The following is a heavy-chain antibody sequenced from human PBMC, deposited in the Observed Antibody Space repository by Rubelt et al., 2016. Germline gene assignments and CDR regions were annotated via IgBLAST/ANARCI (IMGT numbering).Heavy chain of an antibody. V-gene: IGHV3-21*01. Sequence: EVHLVESGGGLVKPGGSLRLSCAASGFTFSTYSTTWVRQAPGKGLEWVSSISSRSTYIFYADSVKDRFTISRDNAKDSLYLQMNSLRGEDTAMYYCARETGSHFGSSTAVDSWGQGTLVTVSS. J-gene: IGHJ4*02. D-gene: IGHD3-10*01. CDR2: ISSRSTYI. CDR3: ARETGSHFGSSTAVDS. CDR1: GFTFSTYS.